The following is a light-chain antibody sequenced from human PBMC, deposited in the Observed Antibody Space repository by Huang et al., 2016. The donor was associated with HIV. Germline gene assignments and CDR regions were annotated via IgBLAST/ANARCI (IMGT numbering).Light chain of an antibody. CDR2: VAS. Sequence: EIVLTQSPVTLSLSPGEGASLSCRASQGVHNSYLAWYQQKPGQAPRLLIFVASNRATGVPHRFRCRESGTDFTLTISGLDPEDFAVYYCQQYGTLPYTFGQGTKLEI. V-gene: IGKV3-20*01. CDR1: QGVHNSY. J-gene: IGKJ2*01. CDR3: QQYGTLPYT.